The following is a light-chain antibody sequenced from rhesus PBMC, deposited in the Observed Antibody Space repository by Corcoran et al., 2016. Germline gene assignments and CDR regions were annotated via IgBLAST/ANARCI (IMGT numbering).Light chain of an antibody. J-gene: IGKJ1*01. CDR2: EAS. V-gene: IGKV1-25*01. CDR1: QGITND. Sequence: DIQMTQSPSSLSASVGDRVTITCRASQGITNDIAWYQQKPGETLKLVFYEASFLQSGIPSRFSGLGSVTDFTLTISSLQSEDFATYYCPHYYSTPRTFGQGTKVDIQ. CDR3: PHYYSTPRT.